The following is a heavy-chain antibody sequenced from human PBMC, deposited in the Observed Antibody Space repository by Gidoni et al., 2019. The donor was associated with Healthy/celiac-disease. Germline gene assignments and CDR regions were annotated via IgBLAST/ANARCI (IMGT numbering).Heavy chain of an antibody. CDR2: ISSSSSTI. J-gene: IGHJ4*02. CDR1: GFTFSSYS. CDR3: ARAETGYSSGWPFDY. Sequence: EVQLVESGGGLVQPGGSLRLSCAASGFTFSSYSMNWVRQAPGKGLEWVSYISSSSSTIYYADSVKGRFTISRDNAKNSLYLQMNSLRAEDTAVYYCARAETGYSSGWPFDYWGQGTLVTVSS. D-gene: IGHD6-19*01. V-gene: IGHV3-48*01.